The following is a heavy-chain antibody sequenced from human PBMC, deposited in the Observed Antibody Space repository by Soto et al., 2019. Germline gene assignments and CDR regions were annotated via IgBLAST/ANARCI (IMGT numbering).Heavy chain of an antibody. CDR1: GFSFSSYG. Sequence: QVQLVESGGGVVQPGTSLRLSCEASGFSFSSYGMHWVRQAPGKGLEWVSVISSDGGRRYYAETVEGRFTIYRDNSKNXLYLQMHGLTTGDTAVYYCAKDSSTVPRGAGACHMWGQGTMVTVSS. CDR3: AKDSSTVPRGAGACHM. D-gene: IGHD3-10*01. V-gene: IGHV3-30*18. CDR2: ISSDGGRR. J-gene: IGHJ3*02.